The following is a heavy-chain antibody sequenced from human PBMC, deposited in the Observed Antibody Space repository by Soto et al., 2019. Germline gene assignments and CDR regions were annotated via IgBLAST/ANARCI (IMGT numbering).Heavy chain of an antibody. V-gene: IGHV4-34*01. J-gene: IGHJ4*02. CDR3: ARGGGSGWYCDY. Sequence: WTWLRQSPGKGLEWIGEINHSGSTNYNPSLKGRVTMSVDTSKNQFSLKLTSVTAADTAVYYCARGGGSGWYCDYWGQGALVTVSS. D-gene: IGHD6-19*01. CDR2: INHSGST.